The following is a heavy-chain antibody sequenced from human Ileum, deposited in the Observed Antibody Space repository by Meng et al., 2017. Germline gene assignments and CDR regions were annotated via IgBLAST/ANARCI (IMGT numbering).Heavy chain of an antibody. V-gene: IGHV4-34*01. CDR2: INHGGGT. CDR1: GGSFSGCY. Sequence: QGTLEVWVPTLLRPSDTLALARAAHGGSFSGCYWRWIRQFPEMGLEWIGEINHGGGTNYNPSVSRRVTISVDTSKNQFSLKVNSVTAADTAFYDCARVDFRGDSRESSGLGIWGQGTLVTVSS. D-gene: IGHD3-22*01. CDR3: ARVDFRGDSRESSGLGI. J-gene: IGHJ4*02.